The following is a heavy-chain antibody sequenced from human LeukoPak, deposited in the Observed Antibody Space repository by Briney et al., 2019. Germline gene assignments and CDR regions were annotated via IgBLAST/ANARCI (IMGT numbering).Heavy chain of an antibody. Sequence: SETLSLTCAVYGGSFSGYYWSWIRQPPGKGLEWIGEINHSGSTNYNPSLKSRVTISVDTSKNQFSLKLSSVTAADTAVYYCARGTGNSGSYCRGVWGQGTLVTVSS. V-gene: IGHV4-34*01. CDR1: GGSFSGYY. CDR3: ARGTGNSGSYCRGV. D-gene: IGHD1-26*01. J-gene: IGHJ4*02. CDR2: INHSGST.